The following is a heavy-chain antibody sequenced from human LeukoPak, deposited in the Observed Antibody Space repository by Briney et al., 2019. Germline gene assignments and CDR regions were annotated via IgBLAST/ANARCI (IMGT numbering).Heavy chain of an antibody. V-gene: IGHV3-64*01. CDR3: ASTVRDYFEC. CDR1: GFTFSSYA. CDR2: ISSNGGST. J-gene: IGHJ4*02. D-gene: IGHD4-17*01. Sequence: GGSLRLSCAASGFTFSSYAMHWVRQAPGKGLDYVSAISSNGGSTFYANSVKGRFTISRDNSKNTLYLQMGSLRPDDMAVYYCASTVRDYFECWGQGTLVTVSS.